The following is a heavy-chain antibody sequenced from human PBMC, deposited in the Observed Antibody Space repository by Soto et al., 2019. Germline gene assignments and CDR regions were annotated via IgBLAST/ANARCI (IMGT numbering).Heavy chain of an antibody. V-gene: IGHV4-34*01. J-gene: IGHJ6*02. D-gene: IGHD6-19*01. CDR1: GGSFSGYH. Sequence: SETLSLTCAVYGGSFSGYHWSWIRQPPGKGLEWIGEINHSGSTSYNPSLKSRVTISVDTSKNQFSLKVTSVTAADTAAYYCARGRRRGNGWGTYFYYRMDVWGQGTTVTVSS. CDR2: INHSGST. CDR3: ARGRRRGNGWGTYFYYRMDV.